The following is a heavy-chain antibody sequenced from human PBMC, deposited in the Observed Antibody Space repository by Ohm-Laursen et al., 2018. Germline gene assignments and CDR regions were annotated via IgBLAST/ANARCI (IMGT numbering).Heavy chain of an antibody. V-gene: IGHV3-9*01. CDR2: ITWDSGSI. D-gene: IGHD6-13*01. CDR1: GFTFGDYG. J-gene: IGHJ6*02. CDR3: AKDLLAAPDYYGMDV. Sequence: SLRLSCAASGFTFGDYGLHWVRQAPGKGLEWVSSITWDSGSIGYADSVEGRFTVSRDNARSSLDLQMNSLRVEDTALYYCAKDLLAAPDYYGMDVWGQGTTVTVSS.